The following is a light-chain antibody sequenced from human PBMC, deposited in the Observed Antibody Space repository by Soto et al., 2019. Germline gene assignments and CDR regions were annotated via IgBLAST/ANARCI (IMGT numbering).Light chain of an antibody. CDR2: DAS. CDR1: QGISSA. CDR3: QQVNSYPPST. Sequence: AIQLTQSPSSLSASVGDRVTITCRASQGISSALAWYQQKPGKAPKLLIYDASSLESGVPSRFSGSGSGTDFTLTISSLQPEDFATYYCQQVNSYPPSTFGQGTRLEIK. V-gene: IGKV1-13*02. J-gene: IGKJ5*01.